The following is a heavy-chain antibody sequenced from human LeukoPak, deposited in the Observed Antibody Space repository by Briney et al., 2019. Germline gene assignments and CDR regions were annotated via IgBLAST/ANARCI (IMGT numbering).Heavy chain of an antibody. CDR3: ARHLDYYGSGTYLGF. J-gene: IGHJ4*02. D-gene: IGHD3-10*01. CDR1: GGSISSSSHY. Sequence: SETLSLTCSVSGGSISSSSHYWGWIRQSPEKGLEWIGSTHHSGITYYYPSFKSRVTISVDTSKNQFFLILSSVAAADTAVYYCARHLDYYGSGTYLGFWGRGTLVTVSS. V-gene: IGHV4-39*01. CDR2: THHSGIT.